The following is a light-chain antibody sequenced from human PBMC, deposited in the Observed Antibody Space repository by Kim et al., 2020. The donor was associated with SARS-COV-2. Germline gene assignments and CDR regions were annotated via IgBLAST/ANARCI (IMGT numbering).Light chain of an antibody. Sequence: ELTQDPAVSVALGQTVRITCQGDSLRSYYATWYQQKPGQAPILVIYGKNNRPSGIPDRFSGSSSGNTASLTITGTQAGDEADYYCNSRDSDDNVVFGGG. CDR2: GKN. CDR3: NSRDSDDNVV. J-gene: IGLJ2*01. V-gene: IGLV3-19*01. CDR1: SLRSYY.